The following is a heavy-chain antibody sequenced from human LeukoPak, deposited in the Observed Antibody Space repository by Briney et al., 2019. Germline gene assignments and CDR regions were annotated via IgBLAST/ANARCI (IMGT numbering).Heavy chain of an antibody. CDR1: GGSISSYY. J-gene: IGHJ4*02. CDR2: IYYSGST. V-gene: IGHV4-59*12. CDR3: ARDGGGDLTFCSGGSCYSVYFDY. Sequence: SETLSLTCTVSGGSISSYYWSWIRQPPGKGLEWIGYIYYSGSTNYNPSLKSRVTISVDTSKNQFSLKLSSVTAADTAVYYCARDGGGDLTFCSGGSCYSVYFDYWGQGTLVTVSS. D-gene: IGHD2-15*01.